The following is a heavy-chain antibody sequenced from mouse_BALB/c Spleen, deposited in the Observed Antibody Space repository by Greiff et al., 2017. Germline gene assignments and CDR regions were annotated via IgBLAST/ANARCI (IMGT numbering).Heavy chain of an antibody. J-gene: IGHJ2*01. V-gene: IGHV5-17*02. CDR1: GFTFSSFG. CDR2: ISSGSSTI. CDR3: ARSANWDGGDY. D-gene: IGHD4-1*01. Sequence: EVKLVESGGGLVQPGGSRKLSCAASGFTFSSFGMHRVRQAPEKGLEWVAYISSGSSTIYYADTVKGRFTISRDNPKNTLFLQMTSLRSEDTAMYYCARSANWDGGDYWGQGTTLTVSS.